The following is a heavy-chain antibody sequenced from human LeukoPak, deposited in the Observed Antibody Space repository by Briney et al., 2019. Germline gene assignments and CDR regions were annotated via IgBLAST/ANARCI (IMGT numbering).Heavy chain of an antibody. CDR3: ARGKRSGQWLAFYDY. V-gene: IGHV4-34*01. Sequence: SETLSLTCAVYGGSFSGYYWSWIRQPPGKGLEWIGEINHSGSTNYNPSLKSRVTISVDTPKNQFSLKLSSVTAADTAVYYCARGKRSGQWLAFYDYWGQGTLVTVSS. D-gene: IGHD6-19*01. CDR2: INHSGST. J-gene: IGHJ4*02. CDR1: GGSFSGYY.